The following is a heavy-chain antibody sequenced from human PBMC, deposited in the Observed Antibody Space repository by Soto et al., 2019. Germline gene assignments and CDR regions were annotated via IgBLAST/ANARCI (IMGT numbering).Heavy chain of an antibody. D-gene: IGHD1-7*01. Sequence: GASVKVSCKASGYTFTSYGINCVLQAPGQWLEWMGCISAYNGNTNYAQKLQGRVTMTTDTSTSTAYMELRSLRSDDTAVYYCARDVRDWNYRFYYYYGMDVWGQGTTVTVSS. CDR1: GYTFTSYG. J-gene: IGHJ6*02. CDR3: ARDVRDWNYRFYYYYGMDV. CDR2: ISAYNGNT. V-gene: IGHV1-18*04.